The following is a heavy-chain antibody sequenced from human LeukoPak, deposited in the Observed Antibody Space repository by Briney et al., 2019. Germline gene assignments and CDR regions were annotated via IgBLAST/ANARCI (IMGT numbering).Heavy chain of an antibody. J-gene: IGHJ5*02. CDR2: ISSSSSYI. CDR1: GFTFSSYR. V-gene: IGHV3-21*01. Sequence: GGSLRLSCAASGFTFSSYRMNWVRQAPGKGLEWVSSISSSSSYIYYADSVKGRFTISRDNAKNSLYLQMNSLRAEDTAVYYCARDYSSSWYWFDPWGQGTLVTVSS. CDR3: ARDYSSSWYWFDP. D-gene: IGHD6-13*01.